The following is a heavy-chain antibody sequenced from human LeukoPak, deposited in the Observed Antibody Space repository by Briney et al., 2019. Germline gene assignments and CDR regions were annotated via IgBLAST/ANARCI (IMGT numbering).Heavy chain of an antibody. CDR2: INHSGST. J-gene: IGHJ4*02. V-gene: IGHV4-34*01. CDR1: GGSFSGYY. Sequence: KPSETLSLTCAVYGGSFSGYYWSWIRQPPGKGLEWIGEINHSGSTNYNPSLKSRVTMSVDTSKNQFSLKLSSVTAADTAVYYCARSDCSSTSCYEDYWGQGTLVTVSS. D-gene: IGHD2-2*01. CDR3: ARSDCSSTSCYEDY.